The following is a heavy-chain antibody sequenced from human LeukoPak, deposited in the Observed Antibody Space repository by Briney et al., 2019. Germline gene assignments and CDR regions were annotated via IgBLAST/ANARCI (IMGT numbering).Heavy chain of an antibody. D-gene: IGHD3-10*01. CDR2: IYSSGTI. Sequence: ASETLSLTCSVSGGSISSYYWSWIRQPAGKGLEWIGRIYSSGTITYNPSLQSRVTMSVDTSKNEFSLKMSSVTAADTAVYYCTRDSGTTGEVKFDPWGQGTLVTVSS. J-gene: IGHJ5*02. CDR1: GGSISSYY. CDR3: TRDSGTTGEVKFDP. V-gene: IGHV4-4*07.